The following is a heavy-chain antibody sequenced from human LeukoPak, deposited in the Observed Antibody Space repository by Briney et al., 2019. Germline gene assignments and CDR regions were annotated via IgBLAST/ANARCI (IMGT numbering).Heavy chain of an antibody. Sequence: GGSLRLSCAASGFTFSSYAMHWVRQAPGKGLEWVAVISYDGSNKYYADSVKGRFTISRDNSKNTLYLQMNSLRAEDTAVYYCAREAPPSYDFWSGYFPSFDYWGQGTLVTVSS. V-gene: IGHV3-30*04. CDR2: ISYDGSNK. J-gene: IGHJ4*02. CDR1: GFTFSSYA. CDR3: AREAPPSYDFWSGYFPSFDY. D-gene: IGHD3-3*01.